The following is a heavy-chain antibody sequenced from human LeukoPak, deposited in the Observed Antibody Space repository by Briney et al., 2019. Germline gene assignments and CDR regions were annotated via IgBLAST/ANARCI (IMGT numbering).Heavy chain of an antibody. D-gene: IGHD6-19*01. J-gene: IGHJ4*02. V-gene: IGHV3-7*01. Sequence: GGPLRLSCAASGFTFSNYWMSWLRQPPGKGLEWVANVRQDGSETYYVDSVKGRFTISRDNTKNSLYLQMNSLRAEDTAVYYCARPPYSGGWYLMFWGQGTLVTVSS. CDR2: VRQDGSET. CDR3: ARPPYSGGWYLMF. CDR1: GFTFSNYW.